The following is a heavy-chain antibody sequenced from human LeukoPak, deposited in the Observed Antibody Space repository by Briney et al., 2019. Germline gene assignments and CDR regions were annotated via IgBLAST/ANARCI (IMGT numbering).Heavy chain of an antibody. CDR2: ISGSGGST. J-gene: IGHJ4*02. CDR1: GFTLSSYA. CDR3: ALYALSGSYFTDYFDY. D-gene: IGHD1-26*01. Sequence: GGSLRLSCAASGFTLSSYAMSWVRQAPGKGLEWVSAISGSGGSTYHADSVKGRFTISRDNSKNTLYLQMNSLRAEDTAVYYCALYALSGSYFTDYFDYWGQGTLVTVSS. V-gene: IGHV3-23*01.